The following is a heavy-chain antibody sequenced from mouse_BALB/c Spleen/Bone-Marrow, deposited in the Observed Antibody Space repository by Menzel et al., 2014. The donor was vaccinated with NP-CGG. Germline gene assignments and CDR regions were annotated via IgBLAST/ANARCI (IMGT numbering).Heavy chain of an antibody. Sequence: VQLVESGAELMKPGASVKISCKATGYTFSSYWIEWVKQTPGNGLEWIGEILPGSGSTNYNEKFKGKATFIADTSSNTAYMQLSSLTSEDSAVYYCARKGGWLGYFDVWGAGTTVTVSS. D-gene: IGHD2-3*01. J-gene: IGHJ1*01. CDR2: ILPGSGST. CDR3: ARKGGWLGYFDV. V-gene: IGHV1-9*01. CDR1: GYTFSSYW.